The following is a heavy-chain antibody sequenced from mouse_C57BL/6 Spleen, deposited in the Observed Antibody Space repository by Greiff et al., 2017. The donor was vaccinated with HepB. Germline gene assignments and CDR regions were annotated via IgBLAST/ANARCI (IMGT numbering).Heavy chain of an antibody. J-gene: IGHJ4*01. CDR1: GFSFNTYA. CDR3: VRHGYANGGYAMDY. CDR2: IRSKSNNYAT. D-gene: IGHD2-2*01. Sequence: DVMLVESGGGLVQPKGSLKLSCAASGFSFNTYAMNWVRQAPGMGLEWVARIRSKSNNYATYYADSVKDRFTISREDSESMLYLQMNNLKTEDTAMYYCVRHGYANGGYAMDYWGQGTSVTVSS. V-gene: IGHV10-1*01.